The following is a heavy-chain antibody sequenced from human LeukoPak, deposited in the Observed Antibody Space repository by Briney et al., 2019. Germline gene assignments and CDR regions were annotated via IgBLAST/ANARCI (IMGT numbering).Heavy chain of an antibody. Sequence: PSETLSLTCTVSGGSISSGGYYWSWIRQHPGKGLEWIGYIYYSGSTYYNPSLKSRVTISVDTSKNQFSLKLSSVTAADTAVYYCARGGSNDFWSGYYTDYWGQGTLVTVSS. CDR3: ARGGSNDFWSGYYTDY. J-gene: IGHJ4*02. V-gene: IGHV4-31*03. CDR1: GGSISSGGYY. D-gene: IGHD3-3*01. CDR2: IYYSGST.